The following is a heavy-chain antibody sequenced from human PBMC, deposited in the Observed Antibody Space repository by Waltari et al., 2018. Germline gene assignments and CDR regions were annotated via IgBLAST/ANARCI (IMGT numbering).Heavy chain of an antibody. D-gene: IGHD3-10*01. CDR3: ARTAMVQGVMGY. CDR1: GYTFTGYY. V-gene: IGHV1-2*02. J-gene: IGHJ4*02. Sequence: QVQLVQSGAEVQKPGASVTVSCKPSGYTFTGYYMHLVRQAPGQGLEWMGWINPNSGGTNYAQKFQGRVTMTRDTSISTAYMELSRLRSDDTAVYYCARTAMVQGVMGYWGQGTLVTVSS. CDR2: INPNSGGT.